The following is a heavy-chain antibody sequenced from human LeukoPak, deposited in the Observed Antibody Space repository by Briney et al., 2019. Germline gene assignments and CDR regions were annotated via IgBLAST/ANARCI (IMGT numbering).Heavy chain of an antibody. J-gene: IGHJ6*03. CDR3: ARDNGVVHGVYYMDV. D-gene: IGHD3-3*01. V-gene: IGHV3-7*01. Sequence: GGSLRLSCAASGFTFSNYWMTWVRQPPGKGLEWVADIKQDGSEKLYVKSVRGRFTISRDNAKMSLFLQMNSLRAEDTAVYYCARDNGVVHGVYYMDVWGKGTTVTVS. CDR2: IKQDGSEK. CDR1: GFTFSNYW.